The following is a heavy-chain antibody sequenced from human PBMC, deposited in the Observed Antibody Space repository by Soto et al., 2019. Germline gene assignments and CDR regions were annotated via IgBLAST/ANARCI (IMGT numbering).Heavy chain of an antibody. CDR2: ISGSGGST. CDR3: AKVPVRGGALNYFHN. Sequence: GGSLRLSCAASGFTFSSYAMSWVRQAPGKGLEWVSAISGSGGSTYYADSVKGRFTTSRENSKNTLYLQMNSLRAEDQDVYYSAKVPVRGGALNYFHNSGPGTMVTVSS. CDR1: GFTFSSYA. J-gene: IGHJ4*02. V-gene: IGHV3-23*01. D-gene: IGHD1-26*01.